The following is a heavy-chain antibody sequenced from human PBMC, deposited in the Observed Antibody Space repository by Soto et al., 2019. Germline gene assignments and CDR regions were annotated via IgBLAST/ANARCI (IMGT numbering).Heavy chain of an antibody. J-gene: IGHJ6*02. CDR2: ISAYNGNT. CDR1: GYTFTSYG. D-gene: IGHD3-16*02. CDR3: ARDHARDDYVWGSYRFDYYYNRMDV. V-gene: IGHV1-18*01. Sequence: ASVKVSCKASGYTFTSYGISWVRQAPGQGLEWMGWISAYNGNTNYAQKLQGRVTMTTDTSTSTAYMELRSLRSDDTAVYYCARDHARDDYVWGSYRFDYYYNRMDVWGQGTTVTVSS.